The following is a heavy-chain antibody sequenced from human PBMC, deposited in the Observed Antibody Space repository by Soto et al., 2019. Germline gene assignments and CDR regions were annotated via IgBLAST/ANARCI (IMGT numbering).Heavy chain of an antibody. CDR3: ARLLRGYTYGYQFYYHGMDV. V-gene: IGHV5-51*01. Sequence: PGESLKISCKVSGYSFSNFWIGWVRQMPGKGLEWMGIINLADSDTRYSPSFQGQVTISADKSINTAYLQWSSLKASDTAMYYCARLLRGYTYGYQFYYHGMDVWGQGTKVTVSS. J-gene: IGHJ6*02. D-gene: IGHD5-18*01. CDR2: INLADSDT. CDR1: GYSFSNFW.